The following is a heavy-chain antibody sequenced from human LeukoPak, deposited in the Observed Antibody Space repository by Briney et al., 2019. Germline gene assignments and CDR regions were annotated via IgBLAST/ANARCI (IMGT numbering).Heavy chain of an antibody. D-gene: IGHD1-20*01. Sequence: GGSLRLSCAASGFTFSSYAMSWVRQAPGKGLEWVSGIVGSGGSTYYANSVKGRFTISRDNSKNTLYLQMNSLRAEDTAVYYCAKILTGTGPTMDVWGQGTTVTVSS. CDR2: IVGSGGST. CDR1: GFTFSSYA. CDR3: AKILTGTGPTMDV. V-gene: IGHV3-23*01. J-gene: IGHJ6*02.